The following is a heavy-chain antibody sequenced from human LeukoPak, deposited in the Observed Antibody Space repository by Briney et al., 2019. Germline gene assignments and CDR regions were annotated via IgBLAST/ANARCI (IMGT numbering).Heavy chain of an antibody. V-gene: IGHV1-69*04. Sequence: ASVKVSCKASGGTFSSYAITWVRQAPGQGLEWMGKIIPILDVANYAQKFQGRVTITADKSASTAYMELSSLRSEDTAVYYCATASGSYSNGNYWGQGTLVTVSS. D-gene: IGHD1-26*01. CDR1: GGTFSSYA. CDR2: IIPILDVA. CDR3: ATASGSYSNGNY. J-gene: IGHJ4*02.